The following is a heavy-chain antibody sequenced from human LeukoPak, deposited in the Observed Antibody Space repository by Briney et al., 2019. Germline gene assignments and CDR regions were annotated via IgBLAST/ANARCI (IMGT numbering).Heavy chain of an antibody. V-gene: IGHV1-18*01. J-gene: IGHJ3*01. CDR1: GYTFTSYG. CDR3: AREVPSANYYDSSGYYRGAFDF. D-gene: IGHD3-22*01. Sequence: ASVKVSCKASGYTFTSYGISWVRQAPGQGLEWMGWISVYNGNTNYAQKLQGRVTMTTDTSTSTAYMELRSLRSDDTAMYYCAREVPSANYYDSSGYYRGAFDFWGQGTMVTVSS. CDR2: ISVYNGNT.